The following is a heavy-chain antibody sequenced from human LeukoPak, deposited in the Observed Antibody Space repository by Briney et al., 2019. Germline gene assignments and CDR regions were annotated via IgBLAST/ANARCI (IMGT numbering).Heavy chain of an antibody. Sequence: GGSLRLSCAASGFTFSSYAMHWVRQAPGKGLVWVSRINSDGSSTAYADSVKGRFTISRDNAKNTLYLQMNSLRAEDTALYFCARDPDRSGWSTFEYWGQGTLVTVSS. CDR1: GFTFSSYA. CDR3: ARDPDRSGWSTFEY. V-gene: IGHV3-74*01. J-gene: IGHJ4*02. D-gene: IGHD6-19*01. CDR2: INSDGSST.